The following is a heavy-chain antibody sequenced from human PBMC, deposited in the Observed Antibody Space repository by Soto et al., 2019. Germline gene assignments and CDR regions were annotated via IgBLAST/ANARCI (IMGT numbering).Heavy chain of an antibody. CDR1: GGSISGSY. CDR2: VYYTGST. CDR3: ARSVAVPGAHIDY. D-gene: IGHD6-19*01. Sequence: SETLSLTCSVSGGSISGSYWSWIRQSPGKGLEWLGYVYYTGSTNYSPSLRSRVSISVDTSKNEFSLRLSSVTAADTAVYFCARSVAVPGAHIDYWGQGTQVTVS. V-gene: IGHV4-59*01. J-gene: IGHJ4*02.